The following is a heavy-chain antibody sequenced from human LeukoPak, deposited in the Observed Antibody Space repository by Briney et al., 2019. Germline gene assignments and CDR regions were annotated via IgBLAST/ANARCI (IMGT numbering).Heavy chain of an antibody. CDR3: ARDPVKTSYYYYGMDV. CDR1: GIHFSSHA. CDR2: ISGSGGST. Sequence: GGSPRPLCATPGIHFSSHAHSLVPPAPGEGPELGPTISGSGGSTYYADSVKGRSTISRDNSKNTLYLQMNSLRAEDTAVYYCARDPVKTSYYYYGMDVWGQGTTVTVSS. J-gene: IGHJ6*02. V-gene: IGHV3-23*01.